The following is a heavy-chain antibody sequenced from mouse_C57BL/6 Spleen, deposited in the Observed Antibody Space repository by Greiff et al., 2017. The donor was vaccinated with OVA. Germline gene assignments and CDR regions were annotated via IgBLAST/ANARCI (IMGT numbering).Heavy chain of an antibody. J-gene: IGHJ2*01. Sequence: EVKLQESGPGLVKPSQSLSLTCSVTGYSITSGYYWNWIRQFPGNKLEWMGYISYDGSNNYNPSLKNRISITRDTSKNQFFLKLNSVTTEDTATYYCARGRTGTPSFDYWGQGTTLTVSS. CDR1: GYSITSGYY. CDR2: ISYDGSN. CDR3: ARGRTGTPSFDY. D-gene: IGHD4-1*01. V-gene: IGHV3-6*01.